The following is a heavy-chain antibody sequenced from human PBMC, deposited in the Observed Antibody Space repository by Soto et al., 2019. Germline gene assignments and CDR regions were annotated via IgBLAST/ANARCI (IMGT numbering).Heavy chain of an antibody. CDR3: ARPLGWRNGFDM. CDR2: IKHDGSET. J-gene: IGHJ3*02. D-gene: IGHD2-15*01. CDR1: GFTFSNFW. Sequence: GGSLRLSCAASGFTFSNFWMGWVRQAPGKGLEWVASIKHDGSETFYVDSLKGRFTISRDNAKNSLSLQINNLRVEDTAVYYCARPLGWRNGFDMWGKGTMVTVSS. V-gene: IGHV3-7*01.